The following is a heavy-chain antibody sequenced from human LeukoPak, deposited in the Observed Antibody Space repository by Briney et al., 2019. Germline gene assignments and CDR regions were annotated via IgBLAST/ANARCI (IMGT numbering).Heavy chain of an antibody. CDR2: ISESGGPR. D-gene: IGHD1-1*01. CDR3: ARARPPRADNLYYYGMDL. J-gene: IGHJ6*02. V-gene: IGHV3-11*01. CDR1: GFTISDSC. Sequence: GGSLRLSCTASGFTISDSCMSWVRQTPGKGLEWVAYISESGGPRFYAASVKGRFTISRDNGKNSLVLQMNSLRAEDTAVYFCARARPPRADNLYYYGMDLWGPGTTVIVSS.